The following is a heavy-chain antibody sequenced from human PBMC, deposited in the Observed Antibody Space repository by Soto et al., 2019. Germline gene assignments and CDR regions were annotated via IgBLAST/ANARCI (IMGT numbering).Heavy chain of an antibody. D-gene: IGHD6-13*01. Sequence: PGGSLRLSCAASGFTFSTYAMSWVRQAPGKGLEWVSAVSGSGSDTYYADSVKGRFTISRDNSKNTLYLQMNSLRAEDTAVYYWAKGVRGGIANLYYYYMDVWGKGTTVTVSS. CDR2: VSGSGSDT. CDR1: GFTFSTYA. CDR3: AKGVRGGIANLYYYYMDV. J-gene: IGHJ6*03. V-gene: IGHV3-23*01.